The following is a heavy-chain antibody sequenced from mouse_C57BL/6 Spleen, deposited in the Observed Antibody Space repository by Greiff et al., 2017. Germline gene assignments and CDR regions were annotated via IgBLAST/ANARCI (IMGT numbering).Heavy chain of an antibody. CDR1: GYAFTNYL. J-gene: IGHJ4*01. CDR2: INPGSGGT. Sequence: QVQLQQSGAELVRPGTSVKVSCKASGYAFTNYLIEWVKQRPGQGLEWIGVINPGSGGTNYNEKFKGKATLTADKSSSTAYMQLSSLTSEDSAVYFCARGLLYYYAMDYWGQGTSVTVSS. V-gene: IGHV1-54*01. CDR3: ARGLLYYYAMDY. D-gene: IGHD6-1*01.